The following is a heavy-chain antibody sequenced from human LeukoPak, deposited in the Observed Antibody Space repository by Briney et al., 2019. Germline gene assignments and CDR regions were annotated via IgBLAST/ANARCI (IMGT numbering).Heavy chain of an antibody. CDR1: GTSIMSSHW. CDR2: ISGRTGGT. D-gene: IGHD5-12*01. V-gene: IGHV3-23*01. J-gene: IGHJ4*02. Sequence: ETLSLTCGVYGTSIMSSHWWSWARQPPGKGLEWVSAISGRTGGTYYADSVKGRFTISRDNSKSTLYLQMDSLRAEDTAVYYCAKCGNSGCHLIDYWGQGTLVTVSS. CDR3: AKCGNSGCHLIDY.